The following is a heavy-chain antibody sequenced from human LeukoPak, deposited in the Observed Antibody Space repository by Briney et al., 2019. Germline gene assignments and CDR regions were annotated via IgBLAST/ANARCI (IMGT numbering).Heavy chain of an antibody. Sequence: GGSLRLSCAASGFTFSDYYMSWIRQAPGKGLEWVSYISSSGSTIYYADSVKGRFTISRDNAKNSLYLQMNSLRAEDTAVYYCARDQDYGDPAYGMDVWGQGTTVTVSS. J-gene: IGHJ6*02. CDR1: GFTFSDYY. D-gene: IGHD4-17*01. CDR3: ARDQDYGDPAYGMDV. CDR2: ISSSGSTI. V-gene: IGHV3-11*01.